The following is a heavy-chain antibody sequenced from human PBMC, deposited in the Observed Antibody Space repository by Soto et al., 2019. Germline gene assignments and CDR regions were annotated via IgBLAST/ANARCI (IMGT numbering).Heavy chain of an antibody. CDR1: GFTFSSYA. D-gene: IGHD3-10*01. J-gene: IGHJ4*02. Sequence: EVQMLESGGGLVQPGGSLRLSCAASGFTFSSYALTWVRQAPGKGLEWVSTISGSGDKASYADSVKGRFTISRDNSKNTLYLQMNSLRAEDTAVYYCVKGGPFSGSGSNYPDCWGQGTLVTVSS. CDR3: VKGGPFSGSGSNYPDC. CDR2: ISGSGDKA. V-gene: IGHV3-23*01.